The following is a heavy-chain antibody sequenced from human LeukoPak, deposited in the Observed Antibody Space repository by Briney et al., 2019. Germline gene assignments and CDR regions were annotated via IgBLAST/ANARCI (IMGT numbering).Heavy chain of an antibody. Sequence: GGSLRLSCAASGFDFSSNWMHWVRRAPGQGLVWVSRIKGDGISTNYADSVKGRFTISRDIAKNTLYLQMNSLRAEDTGVYYCAKDHYWSIDYWGRGTLVTVSS. CDR1: GFDFSSNW. J-gene: IGHJ4*02. CDR2: IKGDGIST. V-gene: IGHV3-74*01. CDR3: AKDHYWSIDY. D-gene: IGHD3-3*01.